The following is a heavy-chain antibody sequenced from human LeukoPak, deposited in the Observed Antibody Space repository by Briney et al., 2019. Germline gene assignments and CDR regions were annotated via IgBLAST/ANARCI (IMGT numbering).Heavy chain of an antibody. CDR2: IKQDGSQE. D-gene: IGHD3-3*01. Sequence: GGSLRLSCAASGFTFTYYAMHWVRQAPGKGLEWVAHIKQDGSQEYYVDSVKGRFTISRDSAKNSLYLQMNSLRAEDTAVYYCARGVPYDSWSGPHYSDYWGQGTPVTVSS. CDR1: GFTFTYYA. J-gene: IGHJ4*02. CDR3: ARGVPYDSWSGPHYSDY. V-gene: IGHV3-7*01.